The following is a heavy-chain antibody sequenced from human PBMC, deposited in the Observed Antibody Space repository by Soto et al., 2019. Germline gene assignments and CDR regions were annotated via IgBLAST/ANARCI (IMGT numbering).Heavy chain of an antibody. Sequence: ASVKVSCKASGYTFTDYYMHWVRQAPGQGLEWMGWINPHTGAADYEHKFQGRVTMTRDTSISTAYMEVGSLASDDTAVYYCARDPIGGGAPYYCDYWGQGTLVTVSS. V-gene: IGHV1-2*07. J-gene: IGHJ4*02. CDR2: INPHTGAA. CDR1: GYTFTDYY. CDR3: ARDPIGGGAPYYCDY. D-gene: IGHD3-16*01.